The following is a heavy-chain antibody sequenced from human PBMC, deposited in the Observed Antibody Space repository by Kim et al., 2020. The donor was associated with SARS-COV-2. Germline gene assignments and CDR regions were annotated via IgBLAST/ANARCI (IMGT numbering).Heavy chain of an antibody. CDR1: GFTFSSYG. CDR3: AKELPVEATGGAFDI. Sequence: GGSLRLSCAASGFTFSSYGMHWVRQAPGKGLEWVAVISYDGSNKYYADSVKGRFTISRDNSGNTVYLQMNSLRTEDTAMYYCAKELPVEATGGAFDIWGQGTMVTVSS. D-gene: IGHD2-15*01. V-gene: IGHV3-30*18. J-gene: IGHJ3*02. CDR2: ISYDGSNK.